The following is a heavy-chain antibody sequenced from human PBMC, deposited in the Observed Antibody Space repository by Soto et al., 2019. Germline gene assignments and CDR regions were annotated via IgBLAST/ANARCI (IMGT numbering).Heavy chain of an antibody. V-gene: IGHV3-11*01. CDR1: GFIFSDYY. J-gene: IGHJ4*02. Sequence: GGSLRLSCAASGFIFSDYYMGWIRQAPGKGLDWAAYISGRGTIIYSADSVKGRFTISRDNSKNTLYLQMNSLRAEDTAVYYCAKPRYSSGWYAYWGQGTLVTVSS. CDR3: AKPRYSSGWYAY. D-gene: IGHD6-19*01. CDR2: ISGRGTII.